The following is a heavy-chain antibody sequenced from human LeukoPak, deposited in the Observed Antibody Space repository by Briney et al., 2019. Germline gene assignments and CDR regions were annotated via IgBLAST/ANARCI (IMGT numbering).Heavy chain of an antibody. CDR1: GFTFGSYS. CDR3: AREGRYSGY. CDR2: ISSSSYI. D-gene: IGHD2-15*01. J-gene: IGHJ4*02. Sequence: GGSLRLSCAASGFTFGSYSMNWVRQAPGKGLEWVSSISSSSYIYYADSVKGRFTISRDNAKNPLYLQMNSLRAEDTAVYYCAREGRYSGYWGQGTLVTVSS. V-gene: IGHV3-21*01.